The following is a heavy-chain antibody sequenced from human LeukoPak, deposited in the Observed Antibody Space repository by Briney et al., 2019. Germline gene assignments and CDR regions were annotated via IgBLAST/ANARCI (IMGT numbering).Heavy chain of an antibody. CDR1: GGTFSSYA. Sequence: SVKVSCKASGGTFSSYAISWVRQAPGQGLEWMGGIIPIFGTANYAQKFQGRVTITADESTSTAYTELSSLRSEDTAVYYCARTDLGNVAFDYWGQGTLVTVSS. V-gene: IGHV1-69*13. CDR3: ARTDLGNVAFDY. J-gene: IGHJ4*02. CDR2: IIPIFGTA. D-gene: IGHD2-2*03.